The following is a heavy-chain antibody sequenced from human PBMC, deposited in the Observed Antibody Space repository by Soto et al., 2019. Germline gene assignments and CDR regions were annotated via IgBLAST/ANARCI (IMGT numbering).Heavy chain of an antibody. Sequence: PGGSLRLSCAASGFTFSSYGMHWVRQAPGKGLEWVAVISYDGSNKYYADSVEGRFTISRDNSKNTLYLQMNSLRAEDTAVYYCAKDHSYYDFWSGYSLYYFDYWGQGTLVTVSS. CDR3: AKDHSYYDFWSGYSLYYFDY. J-gene: IGHJ4*02. CDR2: ISYDGSNK. D-gene: IGHD3-3*01. CDR1: GFTFSSYG. V-gene: IGHV3-30*18.